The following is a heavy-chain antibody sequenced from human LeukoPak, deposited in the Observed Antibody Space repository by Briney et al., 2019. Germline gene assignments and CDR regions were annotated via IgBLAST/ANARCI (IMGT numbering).Heavy chain of an antibody. J-gene: IGHJ4*02. V-gene: IGHV1-2*02. CDR3: ARAGGEVSGWSDY. Sequence: GASVKVSCKASGYTFTDYFIHWVRQAPGQGLEWMGWINSYSGGTNYAQKFQGRVTMTRDTSISTAYMELSRLRSDDTAVYYCARAGGEVSGWSDYWGQGTLVTVSS. D-gene: IGHD6-19*01. CDR1: GYTFTDYF. CDR2: INSYSGGT.